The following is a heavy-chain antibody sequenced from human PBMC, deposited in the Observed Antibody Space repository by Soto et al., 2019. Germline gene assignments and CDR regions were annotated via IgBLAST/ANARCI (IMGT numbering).Heavy chain of an antibody. CDR2: IIANGGT. J-gene: IGHJ4*02. Sequence: XGSLRLSCSASGGTLHHHTMSCVRQAPGKGLEWVSIIIANGGTFYADSVKGRFTISRDNSKNTVYLQMSSLRVEDTAIYYCAKDYTVAADPSSVILFDYWGQGTLVTVSS. D-gene: IGHD2-15*01. CDR1: GGTLHHHT. CDR3: AKDYTVAADPSSVILFDY. V-gene: IGHV3-23*01.